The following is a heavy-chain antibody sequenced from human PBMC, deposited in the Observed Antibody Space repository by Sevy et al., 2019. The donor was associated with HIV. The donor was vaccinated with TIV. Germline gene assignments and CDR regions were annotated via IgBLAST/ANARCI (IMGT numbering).Heavy chain of an antibody. CDR1: GFTFSSYE. CDR2: ISSSGSAI. V-gene: IGHV3-48*03. J-gene: IGHJ4*02. Sequence: GGSLRLSCAASGFTFSSYEMNWVRQAPGKGLEWVSYISSSGSAIYYAGSVKGRFTISRDNAKNSLFLQMNSLRAEETAVYYCARAAVAGTGTGGGYWAQGTLVTVSS. CDR3: ARAAVAGTGTGGGY. D-gene: IGHD6-19*01.